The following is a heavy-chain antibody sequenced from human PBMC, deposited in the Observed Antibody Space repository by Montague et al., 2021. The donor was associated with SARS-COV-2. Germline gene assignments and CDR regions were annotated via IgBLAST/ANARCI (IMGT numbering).Heavy chain of an antibody. CDR1: GGSISSYY. CDR3: ARDSGGSSPEDWLGFDP. V-gene: IGHV4-59*01. J-gene: IGHJ5*02. CDR2: TYYSGST. Sequence: SETLSLTCTVSGGSISSYYWSWIRQPPGKGLEWIGYTYYSGSTNYNPSLKSRVTISVDTSKNQFSLKLSSVTAADTAVYYCARDSGGSSPEDWLGFDPWGQGTLVTVSS. D-gene: IGHD2-15*01.